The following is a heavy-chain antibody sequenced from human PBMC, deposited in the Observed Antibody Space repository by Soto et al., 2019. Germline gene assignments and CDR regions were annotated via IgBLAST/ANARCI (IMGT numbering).Heavy chain of an antibody. CDR1: GFTFSSYA. J-gene: IGHJ6*02. Sequence: EVQLVESGGGLVQPGGSLRVSCAASGFTFSSYAMHWVRQAPGKGLEYVSAISSNGGSTYYANSVKGRFTITRDNSKNTLYLQMGSLRAEDMAVYYCGRGVVVVTATYGMAVWGQGTTVTVSS. CDR2: ISSNGGST. CDR3: GRGVVVVTATYGMAV. V-gene: IGHV3-64*01. D-gene: IGHD2-15*01.